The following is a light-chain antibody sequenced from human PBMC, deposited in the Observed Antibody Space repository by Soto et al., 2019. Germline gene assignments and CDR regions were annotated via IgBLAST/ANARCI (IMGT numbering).Light chain of an antibody. Sequence: EVVLTQSPGTLSLSPGERATLSCRTSHTVSGNYLAWNQQKLGQAPRLLIYGASSRATGIPDRFSGSGSGTDFTLTISRLEPEDFAVYYCQQYDNSRWTFGQGTKVEIK. CDR1: HTVSGNY. J-gene: IGKJ1*01. CDR3: QQYDNSRWT. V-gene: IGKV3-20*01. CDR2: GAS.